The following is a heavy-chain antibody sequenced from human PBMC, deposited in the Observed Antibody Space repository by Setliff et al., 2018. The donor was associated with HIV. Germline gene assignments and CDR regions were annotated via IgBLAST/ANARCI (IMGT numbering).Heavy chain of an antibody. CDR1: GLNFIDAW. CDR3: MRWGLPYAIDY. J-gene: IGHJ4*02. Sequence: GGSLRLSCTVSGLNFIDAWMSWVRQAPGKGLEWVGRIKGKSAGGTSDYGAPVKGRFTISRDDSKTTLYLQLNSLRVEDTAVYYCMRWGLPYAIDYWGQGMLVTVSS. CDR2: IKGKSAGGTS. D-gene: IGHD2-21*02. V-gene: IGHV3-15*01.